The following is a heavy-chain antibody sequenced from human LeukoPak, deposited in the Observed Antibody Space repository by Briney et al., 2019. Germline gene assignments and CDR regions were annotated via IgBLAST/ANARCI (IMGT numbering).Heavy chain of an antibody. CDR1: GYIFTSYV. V-gene: IGHV1-3*01. J-gene: IGHJ4*02. CDR2: INAGNGNT. CDR3: ARASPGYSYDYFDY. D-gene: IGHD5-18*01. Sequence: SVKVSCKATGYIFTSYVMHWVRQAPGQRLEWMGWINAGNGNTKSSQKFQGRVTIIRDTSASTAYMEVSSLRSEDTSVYYCARASPGYSYDYFDYWGQGTLVTVSS.